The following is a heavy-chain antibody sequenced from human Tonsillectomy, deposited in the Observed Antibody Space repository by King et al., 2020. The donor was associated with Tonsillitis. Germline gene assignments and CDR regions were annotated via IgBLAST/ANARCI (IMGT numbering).Heavy chain of an antibody. V-gene: IGHV4-38-2*02. CDR1: GYSISSGSY. J-gene: IGHJ4*02. CDR3: ARECGNPFDY. D-gene: IGHD4-23*01. Sequence: QLQESGPGLVKPSETLSLTCAVSGYSISSGSYWAWIRQSPGKGLEWIGSIYHRGSTYYNPSLKSRVTLSLDTSKNQFSLNLASVTAADTAVYYCARECGNPFDYWGQGILVTVSS. CDR2: IYHRGST.